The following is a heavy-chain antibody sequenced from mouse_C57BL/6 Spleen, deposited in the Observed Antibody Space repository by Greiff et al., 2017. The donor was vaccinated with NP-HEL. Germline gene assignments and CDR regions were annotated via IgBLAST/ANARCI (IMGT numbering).Heavy chain of an antibody. J-gene: IGHJ3*01. CDR3: ARYYDGYCGFAY. CDR2: IDPSDSET. Sequence: VQLQQPGAELVRPGSSVKLSCKASGYTFTSYWMHWVKQRPIQGLEWIGNIDPSDSETHYNQKFKDKATLTVDKSSSTAYMQLSSLTSEDSAVYYCARYYDGYCGFAYWGQGTLVTVSA. CDR1: GYTFTSYW. D-gene: IGHD2-3*01. V-gene: IGHV1-52*01.